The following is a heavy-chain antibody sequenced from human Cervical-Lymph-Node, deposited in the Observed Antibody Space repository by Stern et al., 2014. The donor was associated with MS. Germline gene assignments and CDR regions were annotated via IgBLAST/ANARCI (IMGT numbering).Heavy chain of an antibody. CDR1: GLSLSADGVG. CDR3: AHSLGSVSGTYSGMDV. V-gene: IGHV2-5*02. CDR2: IYWDDDD. J-gene: IGHJ6*02. D-gene: IGHD1-7*01. Sequence: QVTLRESGPSLVRPTQTVKLTCTVSGLSLSADGVGVGWFRQAPGKALEWLALIYWDDDDRYSQSLKDRLTIKKDTSENQVVLTMTDMDPGDTGTYYCAHSLGSVSGTYSGMDVWGQGTTVTVSS.